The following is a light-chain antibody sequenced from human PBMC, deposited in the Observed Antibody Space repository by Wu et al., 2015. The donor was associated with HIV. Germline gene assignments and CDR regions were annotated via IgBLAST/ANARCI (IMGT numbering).Light chain of an antibody. V-gene: IGKV3-11*01. Sequence: EIVLTQSPATLPLSPGERATLSCRASQSVSSYLGWYQQKPGQAPRLLIYDASNRATGIPDRFSGSGSETDFTLTISSLEPEDFAVYYCQQRSSWPLTFGGGTKVGIK. CDR1: QSVSSY. CDR3: QQRSSWPLT. J-gene: IGKJ4*01. CDR2: DAS.